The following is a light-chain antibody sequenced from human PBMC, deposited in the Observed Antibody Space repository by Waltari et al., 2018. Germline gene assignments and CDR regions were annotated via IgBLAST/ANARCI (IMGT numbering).Light chain of an antibody. J-gene: IGKJ1*01. CDR2: WSS. CDR3: LQYYNTPQT. V-gene: IGKV4-1*01. Sequence: DIVMTQSPDSLAVSLGERATINCKSSQSVLYSSNNKNYLAWFQQRPGQPPKLLIYWSSSRESGGPDRFSASGSGTDFTPTISSLQAEDVAVYYCLQYYNTPQTFGQGTRVEIK. CDR1: QSVLYSSNNKNY.